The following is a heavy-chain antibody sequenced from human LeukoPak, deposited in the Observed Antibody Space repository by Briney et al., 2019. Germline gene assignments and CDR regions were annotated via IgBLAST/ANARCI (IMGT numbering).Heavy chain of an antibody. J-gene: IGHJ6*03. Sequence: KPSQTLCLTCTVAGYSISSGYYWGWIRQPPGKGLEWIGSIYHIGSTYYNPSLKSRVTISVDTSKNQFSLKLSSVTAADTAVYYCARARTGYYDILTGYLGNYYYYYMDVWGKGTTVTISS. CDR3: ARARTGYYDILTGYLGNYYYYYMDV. D-gene: IGHD3-9*01. CDR2: IYHIGST. CDR1: GYSISSGYY. V-gene: IGHV4-38-2*02.